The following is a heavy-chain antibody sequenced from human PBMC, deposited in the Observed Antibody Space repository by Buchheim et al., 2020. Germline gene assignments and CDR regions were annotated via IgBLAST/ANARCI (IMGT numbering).Heavy chain of an antibody. V-gene: IGHV5-51*01. Sequence: EVQLVQSGAEVKKPGDSLRISCKGSGYSFSNYWIGWVRQMPGKGLEWMGIFYPGYSDTRSSPSFQGQVTIPAAQSLSTAYLQWSSLRASDTATYYCVRGRGYCSDSATCYVYDYWGQGTL. CDR3: VRGRGYCSDSATCYVYDY. D-gene: IGHD2-15*01. CDR2: FYPGYSDT. J-gene: IGHJ4*02. CDR1: GYSFSNYW.